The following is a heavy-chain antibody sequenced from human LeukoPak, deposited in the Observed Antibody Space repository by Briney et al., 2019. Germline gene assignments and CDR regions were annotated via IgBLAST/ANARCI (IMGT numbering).Heavy chain of an antibody. Sequence: GGSLRLSCAASGFTFSSYAMSWVRQAPGKGLEWVSAISGSGGSTYYADSVKGRFTISRDNSKNTLYLQMNSLRAKDTAVYYCAKRATMIVVVRASSLDIWGQGTMVTVSS. D-gene: IGHD3-22*01. CDR3: AKRATMIVVVRASSLDI. J-gene: IGHJ3*02. CDR2: ISGSGGST. CDR1: GFTFSSYA. V-gene: IGHV3-23*01.